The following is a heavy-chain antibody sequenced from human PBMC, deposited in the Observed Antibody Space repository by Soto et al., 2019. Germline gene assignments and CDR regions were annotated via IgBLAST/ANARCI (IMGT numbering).Heavy chain of an antibody. J-gene: IGHJ5*02. CDR1: GFTFSNSA. D-gene: IGHD1-1*01. CDR3: VKHHWNNLGWFDP. Sequence: EVQLLESGGGLVQPGESLRLSCAASGFTFSNSAMTWVRQTPGKGLEWVSTISGSNGDSTYYADSVKGRFTISRDNSKNTLYLQMNSLRAEDTAVYNCVKHHWNNLGWFDPWGQGTLVTVSS. V-gene: IGHV3-23*01. CDR2: ISGSNGDST.